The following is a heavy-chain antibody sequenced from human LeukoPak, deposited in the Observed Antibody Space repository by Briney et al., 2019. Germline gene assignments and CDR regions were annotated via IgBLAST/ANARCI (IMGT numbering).Heavy chain of an antibody. J-gene: IGHJ5*02. CDR2: IRSKAYGGTT. CDR1: GFTFGDYG. D-gene: IGHD6-19*01. Sequence: GRSLRLSCTASGFTFGDYGMNWVRQAPGKGLEWVGFIRSKAYGGTTEYAASVKGRFTISRDDSKTIAYLQMNSLKTEDTAVYFCTRVGHSSRWYNWFDPWGQGTLVAVSS. V-gene: IGHV3-49*04. CDR3: TRVGHSSRWYNWFDP.